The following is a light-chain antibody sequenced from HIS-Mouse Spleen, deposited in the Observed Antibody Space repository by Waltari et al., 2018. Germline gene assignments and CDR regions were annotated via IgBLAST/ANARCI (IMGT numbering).Light chain of an antibody. CDR2: EVS. Sequence: QSALTQPASVSGSPGQSITISCTGTSSHVGGDNYVSWYQQHPGKAPNLMIYEVSNRPSGVSNRFSGSKSGNTASLTISGLQAEDEADYYCSSYTSSSTLWVFGGGTKLTVL. J-gene: IGLJ3*02. CDR3: SSYTSSSTLWV. CDR1: SSHVGGDNY. V-gene: IGLV2-14*01.